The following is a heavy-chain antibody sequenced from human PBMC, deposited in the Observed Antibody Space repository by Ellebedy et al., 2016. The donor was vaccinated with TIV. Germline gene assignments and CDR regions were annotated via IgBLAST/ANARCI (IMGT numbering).Heavy chain of an antibody. Sequence: PGGSLRLSCAGSGYSFSSYAMSWVRQAPGKGLEWVSGVNAGGVVIAYADSVKGRFTISRDSSKNTLYLQMNSLRAEDTAVYYCARDAAGNGGKLDYWGQGALVTVSS. CDR1: GYSFSSYA. D-gene: IGHD4-23*01. J-gene: IGHJ4*02. V-gene: IGHV3-23*01. CDR2: VNAGGVVI. CDR3: ARDAAGNGGKLDY.